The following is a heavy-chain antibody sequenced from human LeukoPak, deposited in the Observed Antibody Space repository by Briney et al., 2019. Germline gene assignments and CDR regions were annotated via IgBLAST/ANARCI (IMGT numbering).Heavy chain of an antibody. CDR2: IYGSGGTT. CDR3: AKAHCSSTSCSRADN. Sequence: GGSLRLSCAATGFTFTRNAMAWVRQAPGKGLEWVSAIYGSGGTTFYADSVKGRVTISRGQSTNTVYLQMNSLRADDTAVYYCAKAHCSSTSCSRADNWGQGTLVTVSS. V-gene: IGHV3-23*01. J-gene: IGHJ4*02. D-gene: IGHD2-2*01. CDR1: GFTFTRNA.